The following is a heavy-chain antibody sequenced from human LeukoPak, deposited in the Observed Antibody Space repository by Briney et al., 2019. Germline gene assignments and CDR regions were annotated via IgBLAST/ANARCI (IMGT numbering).Heavy chain of an antibody. CDR3: ARTGGGWLVRQAWFDP. D-gene: IGHD6-19*01. V-gene: IGHV1-69*01. Sequence: SVKVSCKASGGTFGSYAISWVRQAPGQGLEWMGGIIPIFGTANYAQKFQGRVTITADESTSTAYMELSSLRSEDTAVYYCARTGGGWLVRQAWFDPWGQGTLVTVSS. J-gene: IGHJ5*02. CDR1: GGTFGSYA. CDR2: IIPIFGTA.